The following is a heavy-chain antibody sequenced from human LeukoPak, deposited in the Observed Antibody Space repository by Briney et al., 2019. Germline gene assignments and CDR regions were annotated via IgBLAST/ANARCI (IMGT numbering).Heavy chain of an antibody. CDR3: ASTPLNHYYDGSGYYPDY. V-gene: IGHV3-30-3*01. CDR1: GFTFSSYA. J-gene: IGHJ4*02. Sequence: GGSLRLSCAASGFTFSSYAMHWVRQAPGKGLEWVAVISYDGSNKYYADSVKGRFTISRDNSKNTLYLQMNSLRAEDTAVYYCASTPLNHYYDGSGYYPDYWGRGTLVTVSS. D-gene: IGHD3-22*01. CDR2: ISYDGSNK.